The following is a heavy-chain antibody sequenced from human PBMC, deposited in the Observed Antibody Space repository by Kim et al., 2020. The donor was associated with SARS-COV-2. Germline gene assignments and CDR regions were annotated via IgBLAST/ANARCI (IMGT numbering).Heavy chain of an antibody. CDR2: IYPGDSDT. CDR3: ARQGGAMVSYYYYGMDV. Sequence: GESLKISCKGSGYSFTSYWIGWVRQMPGKGLEWMGIIYPGDSDTRYTPSFQGQVTISADKSISTAYLQWSSLKASDTAMYYCARQGGAMVSYYYYGMDVWGQGTTVTVSS. D-gene: IGHD5-18*01. V-gene: IGHV5-51*01. CDR1: GYSFTSYW. J-gene: IGHJ6*02.